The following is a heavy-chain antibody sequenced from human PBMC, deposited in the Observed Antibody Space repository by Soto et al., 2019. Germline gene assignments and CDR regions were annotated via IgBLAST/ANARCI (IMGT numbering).Heavy chain of an antibody. J-gene: IGHJ4*02. D-gene: IGHD3-10*01. CDR3: ERVQTVGMSGSPGDS. V-gene: IGHV4-38-2*01. Sequence: SETLSLTCDVSGYAISSGFYWAWIRQPPGKRLEWIGNIYHTGTTYYNPSLKSRVTMSVDTSKNQFSLRLSSVTAADTAVFYCERVQTVGMSGSPGDSWGQGTLVTVSS. CDR1: GYAISSGFY. CDR2: IYHTGTT.